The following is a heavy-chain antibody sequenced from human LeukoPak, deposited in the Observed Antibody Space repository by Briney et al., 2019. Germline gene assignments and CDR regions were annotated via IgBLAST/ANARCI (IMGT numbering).Heavy chain of an antibody. V-gene: IGHV1-8*03. D-gene: IGHD2-15*01. Sequence: ASVKVSCKASVYTVTSYGINWVRQATGQGLEWMGWMNPNSGNTGYAQKFQDRVTITRNTSISTAYMELSSLRSEDTAVYYCARVSTAATFDYWGQGTLVTVSS. CDR3: ARVSTAATFDY. CDR1: VYTVTSYG. J-gene: IGHJ4*02. CDR2: MNPNSGNT.